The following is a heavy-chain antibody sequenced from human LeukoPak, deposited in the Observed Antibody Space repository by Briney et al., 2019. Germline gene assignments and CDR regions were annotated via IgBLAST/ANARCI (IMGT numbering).Heavy chain of an antibody. D-gene: IGHD6-6*01. Sequence: SGGSLRLSCAASGFTFSSYGMHWVRQAPGKGLEWVAVIWYDGSNKYYADSVKGRFTISRDNSKNTLYLQMNSLRAEDTAVYYCARDLGWRTAARSFDYWGQGTLVTVSS. J-gene: IGHJ4*02. CDR1: GFTFSSYG. CDR3: ARDLGWRTAARSFDY. V-gene: IGHV3-33*01. CDR2: IWYDGSNK.